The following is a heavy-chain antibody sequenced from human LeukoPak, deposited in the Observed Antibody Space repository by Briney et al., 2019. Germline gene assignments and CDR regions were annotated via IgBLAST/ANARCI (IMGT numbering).Heavy chain of an antibody. D-gene: IGHD6-19*01. CDR2: ISGSGGST. V-gene: IGHV3-23*01. Sequence: PGXXXEXVSAISGSGGSTYYADSVKGRFTISRDNSKNTLYLQMNSLRAEDTAVYYCAKEMSGWLIDYWGQGTLVTVSS. CDR3: AKEMSGWLIDY. J-gene: IGHJ4*02.